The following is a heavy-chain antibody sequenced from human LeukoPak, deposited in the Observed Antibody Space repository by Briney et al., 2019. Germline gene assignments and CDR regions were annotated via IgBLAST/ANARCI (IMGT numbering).Heavy chain of an antibody. CDR3: ARLGIAVAGLDY. CDR2: INPNSGGT. CDR1: GYTFTGYY. J-gene: IGHJ4*02. Sequence: ASVKVSCKASGYTFTGYYMHWVRQAPGQGLEWMGRINPNSGGTNYAQKFQGRVTMTRDTSTSTVYMELSSLRSEDTAVYYCARLGIAVAGLDYWGQGTLVTVSS. V-gene: IGHV1-2*06. D-gene: IGHD6-19*01.